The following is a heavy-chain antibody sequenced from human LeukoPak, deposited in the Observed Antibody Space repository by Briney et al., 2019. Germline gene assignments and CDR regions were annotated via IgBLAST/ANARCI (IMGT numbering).Heavy chain of an antibody. CDR2: IYPGDSDA. D-gene: IGHD6-6*01. V-gene: IGHV5-51*01. CDR1: GYSFTNYW. J-gene: IGHJ6*03. CDR3: ARLGELVPRTSNYYYYYYMDV. Sequence: GESLRISCKGSGYSFTNYWIGWVRQMPGKGLEWMGIIYPGDSDAKYSPSFQGQVTISADKSINTAYLQWSSLKASDTAMYYCARLGELVPRTSNYYYYYYMDVWGKGTTVTVSS.